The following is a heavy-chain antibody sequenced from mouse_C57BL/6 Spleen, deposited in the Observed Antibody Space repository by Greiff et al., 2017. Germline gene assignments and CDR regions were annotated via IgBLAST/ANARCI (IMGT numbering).Heavy chain of an antibody. Sequence: EVQLQESGPGLVKPSQSLSLTCSVTGYSITSGYYWNWIRQFPGNKLEWMGYISYDGSNNYNPSLKNRISITRDTSNNQFFLKLNSVTTEDTATYYCARGGIDYYGSSPRLTYWGQGTLVTVSA. CDR2: ISYDGSN. CDR3: ARGGIDYYGSSPRLTY. V-gene: IGHV3-6*01. CDR1: GYSITSGYY. J-gene: IGHJ3*01. D-gene: IGHD1-1*01.